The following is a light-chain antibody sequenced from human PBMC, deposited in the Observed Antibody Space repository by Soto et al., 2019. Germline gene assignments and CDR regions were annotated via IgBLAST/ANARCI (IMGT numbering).Light chain of an antibody. J-gene: IGKJ5*01. CDR2: GTS. CDR1: QGVSSNY. Sequence: EIVLTQSPGTLSLSPGERATLSCRASQGVSSNYLAWYQQKSGQAPRLLLYGTSSRATGIPERFSGSGSGTDFTLTISRLEPEDFAVYYCQQYGSSLITFGQGTRLEIK. V-gene: IGKV3-20*01. CDR3: QQYGSSLIT.